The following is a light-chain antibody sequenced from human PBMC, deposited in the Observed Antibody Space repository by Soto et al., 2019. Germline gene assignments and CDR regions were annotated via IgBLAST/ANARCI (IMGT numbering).Light chain of an antibody. CDR1: QSVSSSY. V-gene: IGKV3-20*01. J-gene: IGKJ1*01. CDR3: QQYGSSPRT. CDR2: GAS. Sequence: EIVLTQSPGTLSLSPGERATLSCRASQSVSSSYLAWYQQKPGQAPRLLIYGASSRATGIPDRFSASGSGKDVTLTISRLETEEFAVYYCQQYGSSPRTFGQGTKVEIK.